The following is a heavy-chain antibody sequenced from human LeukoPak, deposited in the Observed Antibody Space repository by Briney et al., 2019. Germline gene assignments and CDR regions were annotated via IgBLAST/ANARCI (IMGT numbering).Heavy chain of an antibody. Sequence: GGSLRLSCAASGFTFSSYAMRWVRQAPGKGPMWVSRICPDGTGISYADSVKARFTTSRDNAKNTVYLQMNSLREEDTAVYYCVRDFRSADYWGQGTLVTVSS. J-gene: IGHJ4*02. V-gene: IGHV3-74*01. CDR1: GFTFSSYA. CDR2: ICPDGTGI. CDR3: VRDFRSADY.